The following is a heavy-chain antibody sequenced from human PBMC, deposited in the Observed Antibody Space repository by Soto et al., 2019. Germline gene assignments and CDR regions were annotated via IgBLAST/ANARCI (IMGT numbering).Heavy chain of an antibody. CDR2: ISGSGGPT. J-gene: IGHJ4*02. Sequence: EVQLLESGGGLVQPGGSLRLSCAASGFTFSDHAMSWVRQAPGKGLEWVSAISGSGGPTFYADSVKGRFTISRDNSKNTLYLQMNSLRAEDTAVYYCAKELGYCSGGSCYSVGYFDYWGQGTLVTVSS. CDR3: AKELGYCSGGSCYSVGYFDY. D-gene: IGHD2-15*01. V-gene: IGHV3-23*01. CDR1: GFTFSDHA.